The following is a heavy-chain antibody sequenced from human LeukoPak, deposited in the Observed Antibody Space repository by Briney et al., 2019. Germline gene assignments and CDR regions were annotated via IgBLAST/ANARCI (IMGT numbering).Heavy chain of an antibody. V-gene: IGHV4-61*02. D-gene: IGHD3-10*01. CDR2: IYTSGTT. CDR1: GGSISSGNYY. CDR3: AGNYYGSGSYYSEDRY. J-gene: IGHJ4*02. Sequence: SETLSLTCTVSGGSISSGNYYWSWIRQPAGKGPEWIGRIYTSGTTNYNPSLKSRVTISLNTSKNQFSLKLSSVTAADTAVYYCAGNYYGSGSYYSEDRYWGQGTLVTVSS.